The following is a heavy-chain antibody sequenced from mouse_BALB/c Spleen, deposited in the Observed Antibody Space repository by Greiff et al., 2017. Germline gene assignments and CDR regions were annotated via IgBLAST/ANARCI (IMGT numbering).Heavy chain of an antibody. Sequence: EVKLQESGAELVRPGALVKLSCKASGFNIKDYYMHWVKQRPEQGLEWIGWIDPENGNTIYDPKFQGKASITADTSSNTAYLQLSSLTSEDTAVYYCARKGTARAPFAYWGQGTLVTVSA. D-gene: IGHD3-2*01. CDR1: GFNIKDYY. CDR2: IDPENGNT. J-gene: IGHJ3*01. CDR3: ARKGTARAPFAY. V-gene: IGHV14-1*02.